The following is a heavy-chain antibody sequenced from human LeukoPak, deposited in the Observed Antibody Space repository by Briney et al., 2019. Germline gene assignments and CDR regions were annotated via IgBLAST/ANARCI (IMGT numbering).Heavy chain of an antibody. V-gene: IGHV1-18*01. CDR1: GYTFTNYF. CDR3: ATGHSMYY. Sequence: PSVKLSLNSSGYTFTNYFISWVRHAPGRGLEWAGGISPHSNTTHYAEKVQGRVTMTTDTSTTTEYMLLRSLNSDDTAESFCATGHSMYYWGEGAPVSLSS. CDR2: ISPHSNTT. D-gene: IGHD2/OR15-2a*01. J-gene: IGHJ4*02.